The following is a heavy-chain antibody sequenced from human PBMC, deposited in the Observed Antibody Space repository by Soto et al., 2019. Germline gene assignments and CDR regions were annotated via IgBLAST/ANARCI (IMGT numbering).Heavy chain of an antibody. V-gene: IGHV1-24*01. CDR1: GYTLTELS. CDR2: FDPEDGET. Sequence: ASVKVSCKVSGYTLTELSMHWVRQAPGKGLGWMGGFDPEDGETSYAQKFQGRVTISVDTSKNQFSLKLSSVTAADTAVYYCARHYPIGNNWSYLDYWGQGTLVTVSS. CDR3: ARHYPIGNNWSYLDY. J-gene: IGHJ4*02. D-gene: IGHD1-1*01.